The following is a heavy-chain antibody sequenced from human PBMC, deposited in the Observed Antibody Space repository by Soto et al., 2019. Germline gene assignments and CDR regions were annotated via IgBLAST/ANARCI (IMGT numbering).Heavy chain of an antibody. CDR3: ARGGIAAAGTSYYYYYGMDV. Sequence: SVKVSCKASGGTFSSYAIIWVRQAPGQGLEWMGGIIPIFGTANYAQKFQGRVTITADESTSTAYMELSSLRSEDTAVYYCARGGIAAAGTSYYYYYGMDVWGQGTTVTVSS. CDR2: IIPIFGTA. CDR1: GGTFSSYA. J-gene: IGHJ6*02. D-gene: IGHD6-13*01. V-gene: IGHV1-69*13.